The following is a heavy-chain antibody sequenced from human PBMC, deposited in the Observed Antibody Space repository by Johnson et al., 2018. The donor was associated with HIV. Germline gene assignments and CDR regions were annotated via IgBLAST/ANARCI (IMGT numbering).Heavy chain of an antibody. Sequence: QVQLVESGGGLVQPGGSLRLSCAASGFTFSSYAMSWVRQAPGKGLEWVAFIRYDGSDKYYADSVKGRFTISRDNPKNTLYLQMNSLRYEDTAVYYCAKSIVVVIAGNNDDACDIWGQGTMVTVSS. V-gene: IGHV3-30*02. D-gene: IGHD2-21*01. CDR3: AKSIVVVIAGNNDDACDI. J-gene: IGHJ3*02. CDR2: IRYDGSDK. CDR1: GFTFSSYA.